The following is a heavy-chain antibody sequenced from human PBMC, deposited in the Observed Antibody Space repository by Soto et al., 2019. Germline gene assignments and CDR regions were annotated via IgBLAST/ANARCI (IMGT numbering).Heavy chain of an antibody. CDR1: GFTFTSSA. V-gene: IGHV1-58*01. D-gene: IGHD3-22*01. J-gene: IGHJ5*02. Sequence: SVKVSCKASGFTFTSSAVQWVRQARGQRLEWIGWIVVGSGNTNYAQKFQERVTITRDMSTSTAYMELSSLRSEDTAVYYCAAGGHYYDSSGPWDWFDPWGQGTLVTVSS. CDR2: IVVGSGNT. CDR3: AAGGHYYDSSGPWDWFDP.